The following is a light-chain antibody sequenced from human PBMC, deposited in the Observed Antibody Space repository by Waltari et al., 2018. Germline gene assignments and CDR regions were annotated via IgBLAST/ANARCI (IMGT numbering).Light chain of an antibody. V-gene: IGLV2-14*03. CDR2: DVS. J-gene: IGLJ1*01. CDR1: SSAVGGYAY. CDR3: TSFTSSRTYV. Sequence: QSALTQPVSVSGSPGQSIAISCTGPSSAVGGYAYVFWYQQHPGKVPKLMIYDVSARPSGVSNRFSGSKSGNTASLTISGLQAEDEADYYCTSFTSSRTYVFGTGTKVTVL.